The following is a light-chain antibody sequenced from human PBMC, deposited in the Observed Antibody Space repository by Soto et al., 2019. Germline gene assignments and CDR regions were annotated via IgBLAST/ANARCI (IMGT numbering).Light chain of an antibody. CDR2: DAS. CDR3: QHCDFPPI. Sequence: DIQMTQSPSSLSASVGDRVTITCQASQDITSYLNWYQHKPGKAPKLLIYDASILEAGVPSRFSGSGSGTVFIFTISTLQPEDVTTYYCQHCDFPPIFGPGTTVDFK. J-gene: IGKJ3*01. CDR1: QDITSY. V-gene: IGKV1-33*01.